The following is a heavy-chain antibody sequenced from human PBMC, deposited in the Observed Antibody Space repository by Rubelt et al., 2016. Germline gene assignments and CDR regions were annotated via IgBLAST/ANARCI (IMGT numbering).Heavy chain of an antibody. V-gene: IGHV1-58*02. CDR1: GFTFTSSA. D-gene: IGHD1-26*01. CDR2: IVVGSGNT. CDR3: AADQGSYSIDAFDI. Sequence: QMQLVQSGPEVKKPGTSVKVSCKASGFTFTSSAMQWVRQARGQRLEWIGWIVVGSGNTNYAQKFQESVTMTRDMSKSTAYRELSSLRSEDTAVYYCAADQGSYSIDAFDIWGQGTMVTVSS. J-gene: IGHJ3*02.